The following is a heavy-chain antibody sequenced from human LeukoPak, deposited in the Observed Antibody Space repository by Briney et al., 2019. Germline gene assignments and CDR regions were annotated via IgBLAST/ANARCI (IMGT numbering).Heavy chain of an antibody. Sequence: PGGSLRLSCAASGFRFSDFTMTWVRQAPGKGPEWVSAIGGRGGSTYYADSLGGRFTISRDNSKNTLYLQMNSLRAEDTAVYYCTKQGPPGCGYFDYWGQGSLVTVSS. D-gene: IGHD2-21*01. CDR3: TKQGPPGCGYFDY. V-gene: IGHV3-23*01. CDR2: IGGRGGST. J-gene: IGHJ4*02. CDR1: GFRFSDFT.